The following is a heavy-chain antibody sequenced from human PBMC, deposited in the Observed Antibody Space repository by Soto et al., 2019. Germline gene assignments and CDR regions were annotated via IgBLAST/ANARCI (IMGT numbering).Heavy chain of an antibody. CDR3: ARRAAQYYYDSRGYRSALDI. V-gene: IGHV5-51*01. Sequence: GGSLKISCKGSGYSFTTYWIGWVRQMPGKGLEWMGIIYPGESDTRYSPSFQGQVTVSADKSISTAYLQWSSLKASDTAMYYCARRAAQYYYDSRGYRSALDISGQATTVTVS. CDR2: IYPGESDT. D-gene: IGHD3-22*01. J-gene: IGHJ3*02. CDR1: GYSFTTYW.